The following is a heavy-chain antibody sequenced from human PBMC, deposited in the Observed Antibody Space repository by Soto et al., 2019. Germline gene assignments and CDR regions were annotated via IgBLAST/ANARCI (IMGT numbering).Heavy chain of an antibody. Sequence: EVQLLQSGGGLVQPGESLRLSCAASGFIFSSYTMSWVRQAPGKGLEWVSVISGSGGSPYHADSVQGRFTISRDNPKDALYLQMNSLRAEDTDIYYCAKARCSSATCYVPDYLGEGTLVAVSS. CDR3: AKARCSSATCYVPDY. CDR1: GFIFSSYT. V-gene: IGHV3-23*01. CDR2: ISGSGGSP. D-gene: IGHD2-2*01. J-gene: IGHJ4*02.